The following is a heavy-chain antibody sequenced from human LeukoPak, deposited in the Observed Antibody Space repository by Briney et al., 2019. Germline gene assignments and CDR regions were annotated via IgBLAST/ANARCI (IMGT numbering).Heavy chain of an antibody. J-gene: IGHJ4*02. CDR2: IYYSGST. V-gene: IGHV4-39*07. D-gene: IGHD5-18*01. CDR1: GGSISGSSYY. Sequence: SETLSLTCTVSGGSISGSSYYWGSIRQPPGEGLEWIGSIYYSGSTYYNPSLKSRVTISVDRSKNQFSLKLSSVTAADTAVYYCARGRWLWSFNDYFDYWGQGTLVTVSS. CDR3: ARGRWLWSFNDYFDY.